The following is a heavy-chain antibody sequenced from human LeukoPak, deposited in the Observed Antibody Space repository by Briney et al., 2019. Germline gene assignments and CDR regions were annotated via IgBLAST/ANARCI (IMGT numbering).Heavy chain of an antibody. CDR2: ISRSGSII. J-gene: IGHJ4*02. CDR3: ARVSGYYFDY. Sequence: GGSLRLSCAASGFIFSDYYMSWIRQAPGKGLEWVSYISRSGSIIYYADSVKGRFTISRDNAKDSLYLQMNSLRAEDTAVYYCARVSGYYFDYWGRGTLVTVSS. D-gene: IGHD1-26*01. V-gene: IGHV3-11*01. CDR1: GFIFSDYY.